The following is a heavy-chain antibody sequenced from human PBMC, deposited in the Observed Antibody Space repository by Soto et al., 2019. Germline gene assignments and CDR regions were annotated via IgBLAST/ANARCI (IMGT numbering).Heavy chain of an antibody. V-gene: IGHV1-2*04. CDR1: GYTFTGYY. Sequence: GASVKVSCKASGYTFTGYYMHWVRQAPGQGLEWMGWINPNSGGTNYAQKFQGWVTMTRDTSISTAYMELSRLRSDDTAVYYCARERIAVARGTGFDDWGQGTLVTVAS. CDR3: ARERIAVARGTGFDD. CDR2: INPNSGGT. J-gene: IGHJ4*02. D-gene: IGHD6-19*01.